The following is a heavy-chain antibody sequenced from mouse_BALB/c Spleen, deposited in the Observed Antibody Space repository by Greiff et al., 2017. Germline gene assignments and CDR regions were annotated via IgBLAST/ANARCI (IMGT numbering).Heavy chain of an antibody. Sequence: QVQLKQSGAELARPGASVKMSCKASGYTFTSYTMHWVKQRPGQGLEWIGYINPSSGYTNYNQKFKDKATLTADKSSSTAYMQLSSLTSEDSAVYYCAREEGLLRSRPLYYAMDYWGQGTSVTVSS. CDR2: INPSSGYT. D-gene: IGHD1-1*01. J-gene: IGHJ4*01. CDR3: AREEGLLRSRPLYYAMDY. V-gene: IGHV1-4*01. CDR1: GYTFTSYT.